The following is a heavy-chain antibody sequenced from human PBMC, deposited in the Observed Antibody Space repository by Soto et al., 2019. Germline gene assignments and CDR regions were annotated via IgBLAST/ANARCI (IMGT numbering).Heavy chain of an antibody. CDR3: ARCGGSYRQDY. CDR1: GLTFSSYW. Sequence: GGSLRLSCAASGLTFSSYWMSWVRQAPGKGLEWVANIKQDGSEKYYVDSVNGRFTISRDNAKNSLYLQMNSLRVEDTAVYYCARCGGSYRQDYWGQGTLVTVSS. J-gene: IGHJ4*02. D-gene: IGHD1-26*01. V-gene: IGHV3-7*01. CDR2: IKQDGSEK.